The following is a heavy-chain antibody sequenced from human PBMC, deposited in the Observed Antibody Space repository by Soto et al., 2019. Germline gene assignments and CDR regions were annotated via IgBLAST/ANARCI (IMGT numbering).Heavy chain of an antibody. CDR2: IYTSGST. D-gene: IGHD6-19*01. J-gene: IGHJ4*02. V-gene: IGHV4-4*07. CDR1: GGSISSYY. Sequence: SETLSLTCTVSGGSISSYYWSWIRQPAGKGLEWVGRIYTSGSTNYNPSLKSRVTMSVDTSKNQFSLKLSSVTAADTAVYYCARVSSSGWYGEFDYWGQGTLVTVSS. CDR3: ARVSSSGWYGEFDY.